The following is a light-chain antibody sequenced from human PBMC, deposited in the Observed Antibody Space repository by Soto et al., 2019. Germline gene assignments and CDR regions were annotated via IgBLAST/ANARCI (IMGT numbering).Light chain of an antibody. CDR3: TEFDSLLSYV. Sequence: QSVLTQPPSVSGTPGHRVTFSCTRSSSNIGAGYDVHWYQQLPGTAPKLLIYGNSNRPSGVPDRFSGSKSGTSASLAITGLQADVDADTESTEFDSLLSYV. V-gene: IGLV1-40*01. J-gene: IGLJ1*01. CDR2: GNS. CDR1: SSNIGAGYD.